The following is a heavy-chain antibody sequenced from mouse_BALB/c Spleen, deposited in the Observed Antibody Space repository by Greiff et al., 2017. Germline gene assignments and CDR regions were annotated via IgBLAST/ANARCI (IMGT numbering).Heavy chain of an antibody. D-gene: IGHD1-2*01. Sequence: QVQLQQPGAELVKPGAPVKLSCKASGYTFTSYWMNWVKQRPGRGLEWIGRIDPSDSETHYNQKFKDKATLTVDKSSSTAYIQLSSLTSEDSAVYYCARVLRLLFFYAMDYWGQGTSVTVSS. J-gene: IGHJ4*01. CDR3: ARVLRLLFFYAMDY. CDR2: IDPSDSET. CDR1: GYTFTSYW. V-gene: IGHV1-69*02.